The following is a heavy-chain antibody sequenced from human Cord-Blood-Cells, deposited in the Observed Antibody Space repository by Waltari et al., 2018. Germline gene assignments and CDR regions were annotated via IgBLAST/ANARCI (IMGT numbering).Heavy chain of an antibody. CDR2: IYHSGST. CDR3: ARDSQYYDILTGYYNLYYFDY. V-gene: IGHV4-38-2*02. Sequence: QVQLQESGPGLVKPSETLSLTCAVSGYSISSGYYWGWIRQPPGKGLEWIGSIYHSGSTYYNPSRKSRVTKSVDTAKNQFSLKLSSVTAADTAVYYCARDSQYYDILTGYYNLYYFDYWGQGTLVTVSS. CDR1: GYSISSGYY. J-gene: IGHJ4*02. D-gene: IGHD3-9*01.